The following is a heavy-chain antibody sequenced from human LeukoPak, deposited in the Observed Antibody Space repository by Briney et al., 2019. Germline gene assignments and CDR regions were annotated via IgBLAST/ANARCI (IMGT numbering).Heavy chain of an antibody. CDR1: GFTFSSYG. J-gene: IGHJ4*02. V-gene: IGHV3-30*02. D-gene: IGHD6-6*01. CDR3: AKDAEYSSSSGNY. CDR2: IRYDGSND. Sequence: GGSLRLSCAASGFTFSSYGMHWVRQAPGKGLEWVAFIRYDGSNDYYADSVKGRFTVSRDNSKNTLYLQMNSLRAEDTAVYYCAKDAEYSSSSGNYWGQGTLVTVS.